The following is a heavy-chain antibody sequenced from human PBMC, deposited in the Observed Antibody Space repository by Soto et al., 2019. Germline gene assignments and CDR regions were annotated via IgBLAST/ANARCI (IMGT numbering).Heavy chain of an antibody. CDR1: GGSISSYY. D-gene: IGHD3-3*01. Sequence: SETLSLTCTVSGGSISSYYWSWIRQPPGKGLEWIGYIYYSGSTNYNPSLKSRVTISVDTSKNQFSLKLSSVTAADTAVYYCARLSDYDFWSGRGSGMDVWGQGTTVTVSS. J-gene: IGHJ6*02. CDR3: ARLSDYDFWSGRGSGMDV. V-gene: IGHV4-59*01. CDR2: IYYSGST.